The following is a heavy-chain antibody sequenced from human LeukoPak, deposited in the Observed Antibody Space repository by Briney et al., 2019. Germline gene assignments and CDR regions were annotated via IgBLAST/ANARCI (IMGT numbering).Heavy chain of an antibody. D-gene: IGHD3-22*01. J-gene: IGHJ6*02. CDR1: GYTFTSHH. CDR2: MNPNSGNT. Sequence: HRASVTVSCKASGYTFTSHHINWVRQATGQGLEWMGWMNPNSGNTGYAQKFQGWVTMTRDTSISTAYMELSRLRSDDTAVYYCARSRITMIVYGMDVWGQGTTVTVSS. CDR3: ARSRITMIVYGMDV. V-gene: IGHV1-8*01.